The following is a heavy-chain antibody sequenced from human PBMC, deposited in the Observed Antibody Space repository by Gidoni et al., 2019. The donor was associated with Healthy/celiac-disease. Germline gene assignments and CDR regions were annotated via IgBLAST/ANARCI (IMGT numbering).Heavy chain of an antibody. D-gene: IGHD3-10*01. Sequence: EVQLVESGGGLVQPGGSLRLSCAASGFAFSSYWMSWVRQAPGKRLGWVANIKQDGSEKYYVDPAKGRFTIPRDNAKNSLYLQMNSLRAEDTAVYYCARDHGVLLWFGGGFDYWGQGTLVTVSS. V-gene: IGHV3-7*03. CDR3: ARDHGVLLWFGGGFDY. J-gene: IGHJ4*02. CDR2: IKQDGSEK. CDR1: GFAFSSYW.